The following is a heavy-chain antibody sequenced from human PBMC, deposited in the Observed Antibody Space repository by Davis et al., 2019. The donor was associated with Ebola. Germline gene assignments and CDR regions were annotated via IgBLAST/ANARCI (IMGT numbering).Heavy chain of an antibody. J-gene: IGHJ4*02. Sequence: GESLKISCAASGFTFSSYGMHWVRQAPGKGLEWVAVIWYDGSNKYYADSVKGRFTISRDNARNSLYLQMNSLKTEDTAVYYCARVVSGYWGQGTLVTVSS. V-gene: IGHV3-33*01. CDR3: ARVVSGY. D-gene: IGHD6-25*01. CDR1: GFTFSSYG. CDR2: IWYDGSNK.